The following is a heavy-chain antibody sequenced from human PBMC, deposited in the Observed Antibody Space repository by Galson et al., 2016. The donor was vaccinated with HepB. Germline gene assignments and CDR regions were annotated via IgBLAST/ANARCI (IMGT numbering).Heavy chain of an antibody. Sequence: LRLSCAASGFTFSSYAMHWVRQAPGKGLEWVAVISYDGSYESYAGAVEGRFTISRDNFKNTLYLHLNSLRAEETAVYYCARAVHGSGSYWDKWGQGTLVAVSS. CDR1: GFTFSSYA. CDR3: ARAVHGSGSYWDK. J-gene: IGHJ4*02. CDR2: ISYDGSYE. D-gene: IGHD3-10*01. V-gene: IGHV3-30*04.